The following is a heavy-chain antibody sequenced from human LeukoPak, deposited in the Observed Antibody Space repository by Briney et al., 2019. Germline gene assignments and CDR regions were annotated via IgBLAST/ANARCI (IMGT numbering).Heavy chain of an antibody. CDR3: AKDSDYYGSGSYYNS. CDR1: GFTYSTYA. J-gene: IGHJ4*02. CDR2: ISGSGGST. V-gene: IGHV3-23*01. Sequence: GSLRLSCSASGFTYSTYAMHWVRQAPGKGLEWVSAISGSGGSTYYADSVKGRFTISRDNSKNTLYLQMNSLRAEDTAVYYCAKDSDYYGSGSYYNSWGQGTLVTVSS. D-gene: IGHD3-10*01.